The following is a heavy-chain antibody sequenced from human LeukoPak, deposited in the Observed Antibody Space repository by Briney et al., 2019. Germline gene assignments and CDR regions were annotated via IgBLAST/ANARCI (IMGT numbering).Heavy chain of an antibody. V-gene: IGHV4-34*01. Sequence: PSETLSLTCAVYGGSFSGYYWSWIRQPPGKGLEWIGEINHRGSTNYNPSLKSRVTISVDTSKNQFSLKLSSVTAADTAVYYCARGVFDYWGQGTLVSVSS. CDR3: ARGVFDY. CDR2: INHRGST. CDR1: GGSFSGYY. J-gene: IGHJ4*02.